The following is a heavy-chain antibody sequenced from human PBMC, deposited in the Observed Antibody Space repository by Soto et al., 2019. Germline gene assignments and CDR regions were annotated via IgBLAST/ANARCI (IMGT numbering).Heavy chain of an antibody. D-gene: IGHD4-17*01. CDR2: IYYSGST. CDR3: ARTPPYGDYDIWYFDL. Sequence: QLQLQESGPGLVKPSETLSLTCTVSGGSISSSSYYWGWIRQPPGKGLEWIGSIYYSGSTYYNPSLKSRVTISVDTSKNLFSLKLSSVTAADTAVYYCARTPPYGDYDIWYFDLWGRGTLVTVSS. V-gene: IGHV4-39*01. J-gene: IGHJ2*01. CDR1: GGSISSSSYY.